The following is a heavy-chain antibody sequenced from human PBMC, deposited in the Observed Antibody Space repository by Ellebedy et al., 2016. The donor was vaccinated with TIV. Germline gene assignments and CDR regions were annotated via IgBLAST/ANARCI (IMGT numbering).Heavy chain of an antibody. J-gene: IGHJ2*01. V-gene: IGHV3-30-3*01. D-gene: IGHD6-19*01. CDR2: ISYDGSNK. CDR3: ARDPYSSGWYLGGDWYFDL. Sequence: GESLKISCAASGFTFSSYAMHWVRQAPGKGLEWVAVISYDGSNKYYADSVKGRFTISRDNSKNTLYLQMNSLRAEDTAVYYCARDPYSSGWYLGGDWYFDLWGRGTLVTVSS. CDR1: GFTFSSYA.